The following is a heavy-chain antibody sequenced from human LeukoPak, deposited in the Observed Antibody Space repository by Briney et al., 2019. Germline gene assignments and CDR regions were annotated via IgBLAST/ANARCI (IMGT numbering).Heavy chain of an antibody. V-gene: IGHV3-74*01. Sequence: SGGSLRLSCAASGFTFSSYWMHWVRQAPGKGLVWVSRINSDGSSTSYADSVKGRFTISRDNAKSTLYLQMNSLRAEDTAVYYCARDPRNYGIDYWGQGTLVTVSS. D-gene: IGHD1-7*01. CDR2: INSDGSST. CDR1: GFTFSSYW. CDR3: ARDPRNYGIDY. J-gene: IGHJ4*02.